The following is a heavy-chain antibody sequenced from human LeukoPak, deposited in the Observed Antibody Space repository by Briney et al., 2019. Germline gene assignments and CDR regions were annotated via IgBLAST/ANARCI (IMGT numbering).Heavy chain of an antibody. CDR2: IRYDGSNK. V-gene: IGHV3-30*02. CDR3: AKDTGYCSSTSCHYYYYYYMDV. D-gene: IGHD2-2*03. J-gene: IGHJ6*03. Sequence: PGGSLRLSCAASGFTFSSYGMHWVRQAPGKGLEWVAFIRYDGSNKYYADSVKGRFTISRDNSKNTLYLQMNSLRAEDTAVYYCAKDTGYCSSTSCHYYYYYYMDVWGKGTTVTVSS. CDR1: GFTFSSYG.